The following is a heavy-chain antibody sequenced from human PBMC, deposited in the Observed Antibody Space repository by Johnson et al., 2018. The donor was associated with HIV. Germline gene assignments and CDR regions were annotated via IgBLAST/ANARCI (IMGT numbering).Heavy chain of an antibody. Sequence: VQLVESGGGLVQPGGSLRLSCAASGLTVSSNYMSWVRQAPGKGLEWVSFIYSGGTTYYADAVKGRFTISRDNAENSLYLQMNSLRADDTAVYYCARDLAVRSGWYAFDIWGQGTMVTVSS. CDR3: ARDLAVRSGWYAFDI. CDR2: IYSGGTT. D-gene: IGHD6-13*01. CDR1: GLTVSSNY. V-gene: IGHV3-66*01. J-gene: IGHJ3*02.